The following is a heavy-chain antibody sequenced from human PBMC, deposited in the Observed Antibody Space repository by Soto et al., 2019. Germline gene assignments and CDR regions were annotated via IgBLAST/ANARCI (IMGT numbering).Heavy chain of an antibody. CDR1: GGSISSSNW. D-gene: IGHD6-13*01. Sequence: QVQLLESGPGLVKHSGTLSLTCAVSGGSISSSNWWSWVRRPPAKGLEWIGEIYHSGSTNYNPSLKSRVTISVDKSKNQFSLKLSSVTAADTAVYYCARMVGSSWSALLFTLDYWGQGTLVTVSS. V-gene: IGHV4-4*02. J-gene: IGHJ4*02. CDR3: ARMVGSSWSALLFTLDY. CDR2: IYHSGST.